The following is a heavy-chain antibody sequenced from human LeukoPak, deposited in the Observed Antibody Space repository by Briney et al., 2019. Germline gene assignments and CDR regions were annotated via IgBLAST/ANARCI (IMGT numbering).Heavy chain of an antibody. CDR2: ISSGSSTI. D-gene: IGHD3-16*01. CDR1: GFTFSSYS. Sequence: PGGSLRLSCAASGFTFSSYSMNWVRQAPGKGLEWISFISSGSSTIYYADSVKGRFTISRDNAKNSLYLQMNSLTAEDTAVYYCDLILSVIPWGQGTLVTVSS. J-gene: IGHJ5*02. V-gene: IGHV3-48*01. CDR3: DLILSVIP.